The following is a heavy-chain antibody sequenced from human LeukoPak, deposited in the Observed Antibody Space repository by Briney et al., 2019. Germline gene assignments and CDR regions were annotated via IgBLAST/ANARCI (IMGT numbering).Heavy chain of an antibody. D-gene: IGHD3-10*01. Sequence: ASVKVSCKASGYTFTSYDINWVRQAPGQGLEWMGWINPNSGGTNYAQKFQGRVTMTRDTSISTAYMELSRLRSDDTAVYYCARDVGFGELWVRLDPWGQGTLVTVSS. V-gene: IGHV1-2*02. J-gene: IGHJ5*02. CDR3: ARDVGFGELWVRLDP. CDR2: INPNSGGT. CDR1: GYTFTSYD.